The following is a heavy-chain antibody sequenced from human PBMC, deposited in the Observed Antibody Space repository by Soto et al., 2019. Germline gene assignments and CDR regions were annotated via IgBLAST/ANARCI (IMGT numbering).Heavy chain of an antibody. D-gene: IGHD3-10*01. J-gene: IGHJ4*02. Sequence: QVQLVQSGAEVKKPGASVKVSCKTSGYTFSSIGSSWVRQAPGQGLEWMGWISPHKDNTYYAQRLQGRVTMTTDTSTSTAYMELRSLRSDDTAVYFCARDLDGSGSYYTNYWGQGTLVTVSS. CDR3: ARDLDGSGSYYTNY. V-gene: IGHV1-18*01. CDR2: ISPHKDNT. CDR1: GYTFSSIG.